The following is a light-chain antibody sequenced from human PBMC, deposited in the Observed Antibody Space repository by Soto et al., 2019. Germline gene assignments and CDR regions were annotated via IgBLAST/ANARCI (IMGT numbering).Light chain of an antibody. CDR2: VAS. V-gene: IGKV1-39*01. J-gene: IGKJ1*01. Sequence: DIQMTQAPCALSASVGNRLTMPCRASQSIRSYLNCYQKKPGKATRLLIHVASSLQSGVPPRFSGSGSGTEFTLTINRLQAEDFATYYCQQSYSTPRTFGQGTKVDIK. CDR1: QSIRSY. CDR3: QQSYSTPRT.